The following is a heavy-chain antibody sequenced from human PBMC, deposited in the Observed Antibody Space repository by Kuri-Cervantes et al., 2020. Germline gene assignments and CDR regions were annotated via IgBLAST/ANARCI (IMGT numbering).Heavy chain of an antibody. CDR3: ARDLGYQLRAFDV. J-gene: IGHJ3*01. CDR1: GFTFSNYG. CDR2: IRYDGSNK. D-gene: IGHD2-2*01. V-gene: IGHV3-30*02. Sequence: GGSLRLSCAASGFTFSNYGMHWVRQAPGKGLEWVAFIRYDGSNKYYADSVKGRFTISRDNSKNTVYLQMSSLSTEDTAVYYCARDLGYQLRAFDVWGLGTLVTVSS.